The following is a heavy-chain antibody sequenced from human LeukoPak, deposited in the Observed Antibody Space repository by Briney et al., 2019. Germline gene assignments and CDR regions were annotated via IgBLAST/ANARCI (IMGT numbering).Heavy chain of an antibody. J-gene: IGHJ4*02. CDR1: EFTFSSYD. V-gene: IGHV3-30-3*01. Sequence: GTSLRLSCAASEFTFSSYDMHWVRQAPGRGLEWVAVISYDGGNKYYADSVKGRFTISRDNSKNTLYLQMNSLRAEDTALYYCAREPPGGGFDYWGQGTLVTVSS. CDR3: AREPPGGGFDY. D-gene: IGHD3-16*01. CDR2: ISYDGGNK.